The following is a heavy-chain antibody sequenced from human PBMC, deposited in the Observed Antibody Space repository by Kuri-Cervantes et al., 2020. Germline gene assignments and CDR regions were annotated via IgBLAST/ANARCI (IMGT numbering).Heavy chain of an antibody. D-gene: IGHD6-13*01. Sequence: SQTLSLTCAVYGGSFSGYYWSWIRQPPGKGLEWIGEINHSGSTNYNPSLKSRVTISVDTSKNQFSLKLSSVTAADTAVYYCAGGHGAAAANFDYWGQGTLVTVSS. CDR2: INHSGST. J-gene: IGHJ4*02. V-gene: IGHV4-34*01. CDR3: AGGHGAAAANFDY. CDR1: GGSFSGYY.